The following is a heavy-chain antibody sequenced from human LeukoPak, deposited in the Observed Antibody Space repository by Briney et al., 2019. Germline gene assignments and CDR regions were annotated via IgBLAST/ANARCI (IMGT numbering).Heavy chain of an antibody. CDR3: ARRYYHGSGSYYPNDY. J-gene: IGHJ4*02. D-gene: IGHD3-10*01. CDR2: MNPNSGNT. CDR1: GYTFTSYD. Sequence: ASVKVSCKASGYTFTSYDINWVRQATGQGLEWMGWMNPNSGNTGYAQKFQGRVTMTRNTSISTAYMELSSLRSEDTAVYYCARRYYHGSGSYYPNDYWGQGTLVTVSS. V-gene: IGHV1-8*01.